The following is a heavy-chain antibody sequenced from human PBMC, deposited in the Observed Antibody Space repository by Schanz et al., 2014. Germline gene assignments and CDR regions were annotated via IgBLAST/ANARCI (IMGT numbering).Heavy chain of an antibody. CDR1: GFTFDKYA. CDR2: ISWNSGTI. D-gene: IGHD6-19*01. J-gene: IGHJ4*02. CDR3: TKDKSQIAVAGLFDL. V-gene: IGHV3-9*01. Sequence: EVQLVESGGGLVQPGKSLRLSCAASGFTFDKYAMHWVRQAPGKGLEWVSVISWNSGTIGYADSMKGRFTISRDNTKNSLYLQMNSLRAEDTAWYYCTKDKSQIAVAGLFDLWGQGTLVTVSS.